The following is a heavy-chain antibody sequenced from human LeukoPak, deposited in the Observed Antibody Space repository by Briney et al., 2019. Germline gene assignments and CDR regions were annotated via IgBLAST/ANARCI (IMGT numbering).Heavy chain of an antibody. J-gene: IGHJ5*02. CDR1: GFTFSDYY. D-gene: IGHD6-13*01. CDR3: ARTGPGSSSYH. V-gene: IGHV3-11*04. Sequence: GGSLRLSCAASGFTFSDYYMSWIRQAPGKGLEWVSYIGNTGSTIYYADSVKGRFTISRDNAKNSLYLQMNSLRAEDTAVYYCARTGPGSSSYHWGQGTLVTVSS. CDR2: IGNTGSTI.